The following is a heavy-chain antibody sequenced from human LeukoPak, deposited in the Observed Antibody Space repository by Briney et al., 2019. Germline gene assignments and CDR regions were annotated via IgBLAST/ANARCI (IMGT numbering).Heavy chain of an antibody. V-gene: IGHV3-53*01. CDR2: IYSGGNT. D-gene: IGHD3-16*02. J-gene: IGHJ3*02. CDR3: ARDGYVWGSYRHPDAFDI. CDR1: GFTVSSNS. Sequence: PGGSLRLSCTVSGFTVSSNSMSWVRQAPGKGLEWVSFIYSGGNTHNSDSVTGRFTISRDNSKNTLYLQMNSLRAEDTAVYYCARDGYVWGSYRHPDAFDIWGQGTMVTVSS.